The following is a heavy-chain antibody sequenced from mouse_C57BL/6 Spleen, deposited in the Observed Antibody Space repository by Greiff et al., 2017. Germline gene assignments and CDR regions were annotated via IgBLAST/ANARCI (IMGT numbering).Heavy chain of an antibody. D-gene: IGHD2-13*01. J-gene: IGHJ4*01. CDR1: GFTFSDYG. CDR2: ISSGSSTI. Sequence: EVQRVESGGGLVKPGGSLKLSCAASGFTFSDYGMHWVRQAPEKGLEWVAYISSGSSTIYYADTVKGRFTISRDNAKNTLFLQMRSLGAEDTDMDYCARGLGRYAIAYWGQGTLVTVSA. V-gene: IGHV5-17*01. CDR3: ARGLGRYAIAY.